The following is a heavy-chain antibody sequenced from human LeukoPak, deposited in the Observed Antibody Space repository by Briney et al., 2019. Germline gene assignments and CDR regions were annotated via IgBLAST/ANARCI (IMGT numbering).Heavy chain of an antibody. J-gene: IGHJ4*02. CDR2: ISSSSSYI. CDR1: GFTFSSYS. V-gene: IGHV3-21*01. CDR3: ARAKWHSYGDFDY. Sequence: GGSLRLSCAASGFTFSSYSMNWVRQAPGKGLEWVSSISSSSSYIYYADSVKGRFTISRDNAKNSLYLQMNSLRAEDTAVYYCARAKWHSYGDFDYWGQGTLVTVSS. D-gene: IGHD5-18*01.